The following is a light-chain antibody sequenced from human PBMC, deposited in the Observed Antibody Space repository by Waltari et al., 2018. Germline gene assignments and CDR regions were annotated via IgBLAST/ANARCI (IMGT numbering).Light chain of an antibody. CDR1: QSLSNL. V-gene: IGKV3-11*01. J-gene: IGKJ2*03. CDR2: DAS. Sequence: EIVLTQSPATLSLSPGERATLSCRASQSLSNLLAWYQQKPGQAPRLLIYDASNRATDTPVRFSGSGSGTDFTLTISSLEPEDFAVYYCQQRIDSFSFGQGTKLQIK. CDR3: QQRIDSFS.